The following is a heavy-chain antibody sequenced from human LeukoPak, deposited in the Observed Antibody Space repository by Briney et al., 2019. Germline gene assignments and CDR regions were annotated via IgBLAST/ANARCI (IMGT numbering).Heavy chain of an antibody. Sequence: GGSLRLSCAASGLTFNYFSVNWVRQAPGKGLEWVSYISSSSNTIYYADSVKGRFTISRDNARNSLYLQMNSLRDEDTAVYYCARDRDHSNNWYIFLDYWGQGTLVTVSS. CDR3: ARDRDHSNNWYIFLDY. CDR1: GLTFNYFS. J-gene: IGHJ4*02. D-gene: IGHD6-13*01. V-gene: IGHV3-48*02. CDR2: ISSSSNTI.